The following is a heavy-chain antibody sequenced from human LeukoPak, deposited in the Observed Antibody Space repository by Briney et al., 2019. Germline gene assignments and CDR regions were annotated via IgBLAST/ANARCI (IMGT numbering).Heavy chain of an antibody. Sequence: GGSLRLSCAASGFTVSSNYMSWVRQAPGKGLEWVSVIYSGGSTYYADSVKGRFTISRDNSKNTLYLQMNSLRAEDTAVYYCAKGGYDSSGYYDTLIDYWGQGTLVTVSS. D-gene: IGHD3-22*01. CDR3: AKGGYDSSGYYDTLIDY. CDR2: IYSGGST. CDR1: GFTVSSNY. V-gene: IGHV3-53*05. J-gene: IGHJ4*02.